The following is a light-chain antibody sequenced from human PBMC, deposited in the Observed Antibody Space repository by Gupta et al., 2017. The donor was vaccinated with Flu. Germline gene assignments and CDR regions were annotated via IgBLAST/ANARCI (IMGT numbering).Light chain of an antibody. J-gene: IGLJ1*01. V-gene: IGLV2-14*01. Sequence: QSALNQPASVSGSPGQSITISCTGTSSDVGGYKYVSWYQQHPGKAPKLMIYEVSNRPSGVSNRFSGSKSGNTASLTISGLQAEDEADYYCSSYTTSITYVFGTGTKVTVL. CDR3: SSYTTSITYV. CDR2: EVS. CDR1: SSDVGGYKY.